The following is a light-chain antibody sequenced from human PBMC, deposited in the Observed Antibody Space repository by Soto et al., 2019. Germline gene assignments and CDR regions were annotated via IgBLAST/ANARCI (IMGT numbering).Light chain of an antibody. J-gene: IGKJ1*01. V-gene: IGKV3-15*01. CDR3: HQHNNWHPAP. Sequence: ETMMTQSPSALSVSPGERATISCRASHSVNRNLAWYQQKPGQDPSLLVYGTSTRATGIPARFSGSGSGTEFTLTISSLQSEDFALYYCHQHNNWHPAPFGQGTMV. CDR2: GTS. CDR1: HSVNRN.